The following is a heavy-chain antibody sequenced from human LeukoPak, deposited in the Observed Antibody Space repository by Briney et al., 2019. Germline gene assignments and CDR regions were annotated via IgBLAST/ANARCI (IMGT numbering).Heavy chain of an antibody. V-gene: IGHV3-23*01. J-gene: IGHJ4*02. CDR1: GFTFSSYR. Sequence: GGSLRLSCVASGFTFSSYRMSWVRQASGKGLEWVSDISGSGGSTYYADSVKGRFTISRDKSKNTLYLQMNSLRVDDTAVYYCAKVIGEQWLASLDYWGQETMITVSS. D-gene: IGHD6-19*01. CDR2: ISGSGGST. CDR3: AKVIGEQWLASLDY.